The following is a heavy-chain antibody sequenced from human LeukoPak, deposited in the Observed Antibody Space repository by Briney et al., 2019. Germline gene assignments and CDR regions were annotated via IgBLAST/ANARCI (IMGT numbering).Heavy chain of an antibody. CDR1: GFTVRSNY. Sequence: GSLRLSCAASGFTVRSNYMSWVRQAPGKGLEWVSLIYSGSSTYYADSVRGRFTISRDNSKNTLYLQMNSLRAEDTAMYYCARVLSGSGSLYYYYYYMDVWGKGTTVTISS. CDR3: ARVLSGSGSLYYYYYYMDV. CDR2: IYSGSST. D-gene: IGHD6-19*01. V-gene: IGHV3-53*01. J-gene: IGHJ6*03.